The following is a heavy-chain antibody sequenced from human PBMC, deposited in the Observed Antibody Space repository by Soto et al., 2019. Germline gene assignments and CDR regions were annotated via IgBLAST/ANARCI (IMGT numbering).Heavy chain of an antibody. V-gene: IGHV4-39*07. D-gene: IGHD3-9*01. CDR2: VDDGGNT. J-gene: IGHJ4*02. CDR1: GGYVSSGSYY. CDR3: ARVAQFDILTGYYPFDY. Sequence: SETQSPTCSVSGGYVSSGSYYGSWVRQPPGKGLEWIGEVDDGGNTNSNPSLKSRVTISLDTSKNQFSLNLNSVTAADTAMYYCARVAQFDILTGYYPFDYWGQGTLVTVS.